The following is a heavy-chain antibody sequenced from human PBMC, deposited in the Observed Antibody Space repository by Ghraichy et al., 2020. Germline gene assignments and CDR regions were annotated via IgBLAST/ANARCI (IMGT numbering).Heavy chain of an antibody. CDR2: ISYDGSNK. D-gene: IGHD2-15*01. J-gene: IGHJ5*02. CDR3: ARDGFEIYNWFDP. Sequence: GSLRLSCAASGFTFSSYAMHWVRQAPGKGLEWVAVISYDGSNKYYADSVKGRFTISRDNSKNTLYLQMNSLRAEDTAVYYCARDGFEIYNWFDPWGQGTLVTVSS. CDR1: GFTFSSYA. V-gene: IGHV3-30*04.